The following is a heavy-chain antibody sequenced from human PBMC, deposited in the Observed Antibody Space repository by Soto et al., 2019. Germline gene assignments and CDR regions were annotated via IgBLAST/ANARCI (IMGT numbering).Heavy chain of an antibody. CDR1: GFTVSNNY. J-gene: IGHJ3*01. CDR2: IYSGGSTT. D-gene: IGHD2-2*01. CDR3: ARYCSSASCPPRAFDV. Sequence: EVQLVESGGDLVQPGGSLRLSCAASGFTVSNNYMSWVRQAPGKGLEWVSLIYSGGSTTYYADSVKGRFTISRDNSRNTVYLQMDSLRVEDTAVYYCARYCSSASCPPRAFDVWGQGTMVTVSS. V-gene: IGHV3-66*01.